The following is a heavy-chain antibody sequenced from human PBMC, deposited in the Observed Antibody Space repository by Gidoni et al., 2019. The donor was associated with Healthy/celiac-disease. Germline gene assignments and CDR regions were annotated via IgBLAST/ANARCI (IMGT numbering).Heavy chain of an antibody. Sequence: QLQLQESGPGLVKPSETLSLTCTVSGGSISSSSYYWGWIRQPPGKGLEWIGSIYYSGSTYYNPSLKSRVTISVDTSKNQFSLKLSSVTAADTAVYYCARVVPAAIRYYYYGMDVWGQGTTVTVSS. J-gene: IGHJ6*02. CDR3: ARVVPAAIRYYYYGMDV. CDR1: GGSISSSSYY. D-gene: IGHD2-2*01. CDR2: IYYSGST. V-gene: IGHV4-39*01.